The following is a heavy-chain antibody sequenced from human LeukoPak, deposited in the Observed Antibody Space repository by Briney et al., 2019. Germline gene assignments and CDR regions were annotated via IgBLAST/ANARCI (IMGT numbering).Heavy chain of an antibody. J-gene: IGHJ4*02. CDR3: ATGGGCYFDY. D-gene: IGHD6-19*01. CDR2: IGQDGSEN. V-gene: IGHV3-7*01. Sequence: GGSLRLSCAASGFTFSNYWMNWVRQAPGKGLEWVASIGQDGSENYYVDSVKGRFTISRDNAKNSLYLQMNSLRVEDTAVYYCATGGGCYFDYWGQGALTTATS. CDR1: GFTFSNYW.